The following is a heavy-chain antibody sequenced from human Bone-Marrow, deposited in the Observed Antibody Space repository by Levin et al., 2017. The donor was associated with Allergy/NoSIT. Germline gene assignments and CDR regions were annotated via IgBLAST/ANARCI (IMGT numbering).Heavy chain of an antibody. V-gene: IGHV3-33*01. D-gene: IGHD4-17*01. CDR2: IWYDGSNR. CDR3: ARDNPTMTTVTASMDF. J-gene: IGHJ6*03. CDR1: GFTFSLYG. Sequence: SCAVSGFTFSLYGMHWVRQAPGRGLEWVAVIWYDGSNRYYADSVQGRFTISRDNSKNTLYLQMDSLRAEDTAVYYCARDNPTMTTVTASMDFWGKGTTVTVSS.